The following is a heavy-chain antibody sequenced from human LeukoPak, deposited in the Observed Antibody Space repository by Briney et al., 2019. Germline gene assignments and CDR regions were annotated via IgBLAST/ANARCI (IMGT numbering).Heavy chain of an antibody. CDR3: ARDYPSDVYYYMDV. CDR1: GFTFDDYT. Sequence: GGSLRLSCAASGFTFDDYTMHWVRQAPGKGLEWVSLISWDGGSTYYADSVKGRFTISRDNAKKSLYLQMNSLRAEDTAVYYCARDYPSDVYYYMDVWGIGTTVTVSS. J-gene: IGHJ6*03. V-gene: IGHV3-43*01. CDR2: ISWDGGST.